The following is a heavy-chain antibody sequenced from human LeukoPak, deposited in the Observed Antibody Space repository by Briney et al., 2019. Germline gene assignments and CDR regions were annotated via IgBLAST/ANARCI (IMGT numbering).Heavy chain of an antibody. Sequence: PSETLSLTCTVSGGSISIYYWNWIRQPAGKGLEYIGRIHTSESTNYNPSLKSRVTVSVDTSEKQFSLILRSVTAADTAIYYCARGTWAAGLDVWGKGTTVTVSS. CDR3: ARGTWAAGLDV. J-gene: IGHJ6*03. CDR1: GGSISIYY. CDR2: IHTSEST. V-gene: IGHV4-4*07. D-gene: IGHD6-13*01.